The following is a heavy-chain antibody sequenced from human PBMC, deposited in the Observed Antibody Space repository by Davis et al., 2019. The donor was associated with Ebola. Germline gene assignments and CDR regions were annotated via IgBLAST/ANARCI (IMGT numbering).Heavy chain of an antibody. CDR3: ASFKNFGVVYDY. CDR2: IKHDGSEK. CDR1: GFNFRSHW. J-gene: IGHJ4*02. Sequence: GGSLRLSCVASGFNFRSHWMSWVSQDPGKGLEWVANIKHDGSEKYYVDSVKGRFTIARDNAKNSLYLQSDSLRAEDAAVYYCASFKNFGVVYDYWGQGTLVTVSS. D-gene: IGHD3-3*01. V-gene: IGHV3-7*01.